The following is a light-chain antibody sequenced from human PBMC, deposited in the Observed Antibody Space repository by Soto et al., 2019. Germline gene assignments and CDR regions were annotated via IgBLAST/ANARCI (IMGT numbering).Light chain of an antibody. CDR1: SSDIGGYNF. J-gene: IGLJ1*01. V-gene: IGLV2-8*01. CDR2: EVT. CDR3: ASYAGGNQV. Sequence: QSVLTQPPSASWSPGQSVTISCTGTSSDIGGYNFVSWYQHHPGKAPKLIIYEVTKRPSGVPDRFSGSRSGNTAFLTVSGLLAEDEADFYCASYAGGNQVFGTGTKLTVL.